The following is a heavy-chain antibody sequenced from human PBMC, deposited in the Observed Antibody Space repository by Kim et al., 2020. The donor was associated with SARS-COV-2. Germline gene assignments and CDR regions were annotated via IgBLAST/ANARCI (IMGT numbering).Heavy chain of an antibody. V-gene: IGHV3-23*01. CDR3: AKEHQWSFDY. Sequence: GGSLRLSCAASGFTFSASVMRWVRQAPGKGLEWVSTITGSGGSTFYADSVKGRFTISRDNSKNTLYLQMNSLRAEDTAVYYCAKEHQWSFDYWGQGSLVT. D-gene: IGHD2-8*01. CDR2: ITGSGGST. J-gene: IGHJ4*02. CDR1: GFTFSASV.